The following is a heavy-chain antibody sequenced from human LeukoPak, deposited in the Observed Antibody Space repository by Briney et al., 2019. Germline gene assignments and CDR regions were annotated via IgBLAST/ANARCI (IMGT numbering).Heavy chain of an antibody. J-gene: IGHJ4*02. Sequence: SETLSLTCTVSGGSISSSSYYWGWIRQPPGTGLEWIGSIYYSGSTYYNPSLKSRVTISVDTSKNQFSLKLSSVTAADMAVYYCARHPLGITFGGVIVSNYFDYWGQGTLVTVSS. CDR3: ARHPLGITFGGVIVSNYFDY. CDR1: GGSISSSSYY. CDR2: IYYSGST. D-gene: IGHD3-16*02. V-gene: IGHV4-39*01.